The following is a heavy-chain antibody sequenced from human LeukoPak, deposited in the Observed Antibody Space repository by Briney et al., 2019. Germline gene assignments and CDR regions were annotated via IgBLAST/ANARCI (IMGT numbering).Heavy chain of an antibody. V-gene: IGHV3-20*04. CDR3: ARAISTYYFDY. CDR1: GFTFDYYG. J-gene: IGHJ4*02. D-gene: IGHD6-13*01. Sequence: PGGSLRLSCAASGFTFDYYGMSWVRQAPGKGLEWVSGINWNCGSTVYADSVKGRFTVSRDNDKNSLYLQINSLRAEDTALYYCARAISTYYFDYWGQGTLVTVSS. CDR2: INWNCGST.